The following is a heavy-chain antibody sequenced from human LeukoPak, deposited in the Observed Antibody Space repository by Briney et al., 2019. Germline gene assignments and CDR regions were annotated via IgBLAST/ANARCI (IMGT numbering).Heavy chain of an antibody. CDR1: GFTFSSYS. CDR3: ARDYSSLLKRITMVRGASSFDY. J-gene: IGHJ4*02. V-gene: IGHV3-21*01. Sequence: GGSLRLSCAASGFTFSSYSMNWVRQAPGKGLEWVSSISSSSSYIYYADSVKGRFTISRDNAKNSLYLQMNSLRAEDTAVYYCARDYSSLLKRITMVRGASSFDYWGQGTLVTVSS. CDR2: ISSSSSYI. D-gene: IGHD3-10*01.